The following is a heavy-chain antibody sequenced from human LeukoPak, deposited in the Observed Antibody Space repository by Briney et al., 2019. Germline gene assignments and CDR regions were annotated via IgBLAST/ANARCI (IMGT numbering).Heavy chain of an antibody. CDR2: ISSGATTV. CDR1: GFTLSFYG. D-gene: IGHD5-24*01. J-gene: IGHJ4*02. CDR3: ARVGDGHSVNYLDS. V-gene: IGHV3-48*02. Sequence: GGSLRLSCAASGFTLSFYGMTWVRQAPGKGLEWVSYISSGATTVYYADSVMGRFTVSRDNANNSLYLQMNSLRDEDTAMFYCARVGDGHSVNYLDSWGQGTLVTVSS.